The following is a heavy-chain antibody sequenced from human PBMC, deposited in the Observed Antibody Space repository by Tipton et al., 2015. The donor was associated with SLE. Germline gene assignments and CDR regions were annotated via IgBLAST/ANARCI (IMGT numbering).Heavy chain of an antibody. V-gene: IGHV1-18*01. CDR1: GYPFTSYD. CDR2: ISAYNGNS. Sequence: QVQLVQSGAEVKKPGASVKISCATSGYPFTSYDITWVRQAPGQGLEWMGWISAYNGNSNYAQNIQDRLTMTTDTSTSSAYLELRSLKSDDTAVYFCARATSVSDGYRYPDHWGQGTLVTVSS. CDR3: ARATSVSDGYRYPDH. D-gene: IGHD5-18*01. J-gene: IGHJ4*02.